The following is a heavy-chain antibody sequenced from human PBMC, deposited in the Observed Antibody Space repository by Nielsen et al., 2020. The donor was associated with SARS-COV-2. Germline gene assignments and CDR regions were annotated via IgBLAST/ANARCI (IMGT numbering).Heavy chain of an antibody. CDR3: AREDCTNGVCYMWDY. CDR1: GYTFTSYY. Sequence: ASVKVSCKASGYTFTSYYMHGVRQAPGQGLEWMGWISTYNGNTDYARKLQGRVTMTTDTSTSTAYMELRSLRSDDTAVYYCAREDCTNGVCYMWDYWGQGTLVTVSS. V-gene: IGHV1-18*04. CDR2: ISTYNGNT. J-gene: IGHJ4*02. D-gene: IGHD2-8*01.